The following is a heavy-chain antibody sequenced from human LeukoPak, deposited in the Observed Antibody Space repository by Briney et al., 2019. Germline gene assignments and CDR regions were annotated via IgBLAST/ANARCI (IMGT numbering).Heavy chain of an antibody. J-gene: IGHJ3*02. CDR3: ARGSLTYYDSSGYYYRAFDI. V-gene: IGHV4-59*06. Sequence: SETLSLTCTVSGGSISSYYWSWIRQPPGKGLEWIGYIYYSGSTYYNPSLKSRVTISVDTSKNQFSLKLSSVTAADTAVYYCARGSLTYYDSSGYYYRAFDIWGQGTMVTVSS. CDR1: GGSISSYY. CDR2: IYYSGST. D-gene: IGHD3-22*01.